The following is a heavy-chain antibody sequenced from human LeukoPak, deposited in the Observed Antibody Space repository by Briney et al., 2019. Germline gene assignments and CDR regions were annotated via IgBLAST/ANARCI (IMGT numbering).Heavy chain of an antibody. D-gene: IGHD2-2*02. V-gene: IGHV3-21*01. Sequence: GGSLRLSCAASGFTFSSYSMNWVRQAPGKGLEWVSSISSSSSYIYYADSVKGRFTISRDNAKNSLYLQMNSLRAEDTAVYYCAKDLCSSTSCYTVDYYYGMDVWGQGTTVTVSS. CDR1: GFTFSSYS. CDR2: ISSSSSYI. CDR3: AKDLCSSTSCYTVDYYYGMDV. J-gene: IGHJ6*02.